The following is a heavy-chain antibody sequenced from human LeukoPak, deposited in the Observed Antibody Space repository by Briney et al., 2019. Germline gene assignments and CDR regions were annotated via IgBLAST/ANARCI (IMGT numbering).Heavy chain of an antibody. CDR3: ARGETILNWFDP. D-gene: IGHD1-1*01. Sequence: SVKVSCKASGGTFSSEAFIWVRQAPGQGLEWMGGIIPIFGRPDYAQKFQDIVTITTDESTNTVYMELSSLRSEDTAVYYCARGETILNWFDPWGQGTLVTVSS. CDR2: IIPIFGRP. V-gene: IGHV1-69*05. J-gene: IGHJ5*02. CDR1: GGTFSSEA.